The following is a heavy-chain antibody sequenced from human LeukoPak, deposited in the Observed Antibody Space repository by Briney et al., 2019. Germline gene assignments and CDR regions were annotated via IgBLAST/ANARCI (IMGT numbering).Heavy chain of an antibody. Sequence: PSETLSLTCTVSGGSISSYYWSWIRQPPGKGLEWIGYIYYSGSTNYNPSLKSRVTISVDTSKNQFSLNLTSVTAADTAVYYCAIRSSWYAFDYWGQGTLVTVSS. D-gene: IGHD6-13*01. V-gene: IGHV4-59*01. CDR3: AIRSSWYAFDY. CDR1: GGSISSYY. J-gene: IGHJ4*02. CDR2: IYYSGST.